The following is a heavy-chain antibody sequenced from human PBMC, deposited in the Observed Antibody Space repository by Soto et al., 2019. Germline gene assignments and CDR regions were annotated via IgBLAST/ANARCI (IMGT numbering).Heavy chain of an antibody. Sequence: EVQLVESGGGLVKPGESLLISCAASGFTFGAYSLSCFRRAPGKGLEWVSSIDPSSTDRHYADSVGGRFTISRDNARSSLYLQMISLTVEATAVYYCARDCLTGDPREAFDYWGQGATVTVSS. CDR1: GFTFGAYS. CDR3: ARDCLTGDPREAFDY. V-gene: IGHV3-21*01. J-gene: IGHJ4*02. D-gene: IGHD7-27*01. CDR2: IDPSSTDR.